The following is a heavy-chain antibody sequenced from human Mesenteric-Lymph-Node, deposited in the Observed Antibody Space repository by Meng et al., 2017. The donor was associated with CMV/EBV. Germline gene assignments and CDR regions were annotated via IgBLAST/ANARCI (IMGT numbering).Heavy chain of an antibody. J-gene: IGHJ3*01. D-gene: IGHD4-23*01. CDR2: IGTAGDT. V-gene: IGHV3-13*01. Sequence: GESLMISCAASGYTFSSYDMHWVRQATGQGLEWVSAIGTAGDTYYPGYVKGRFTISRENAKNSLYLQENSLRAGDTAVYYCARDHGGNSLHAFDFWGQGTMVTVSS. CDR3: ARDHGGNSLHAFDF. CDR1: GYTFSSYD.